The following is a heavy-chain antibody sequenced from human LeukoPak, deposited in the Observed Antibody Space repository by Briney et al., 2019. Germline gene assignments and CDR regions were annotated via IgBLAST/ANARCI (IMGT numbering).Heavy chain of an antibody. CDR1: GFTFSSYA. CDR2: ISGSGGST. D-gene: IGHD6-19*01. V-gene: IGHV3-23*01. J-gene: IGHJ4*02. CDR3: AKVGNSGWPSQEWYFDY. Sequence: VGSLRLSCEASGFTFSSYAMSWVRQAPGKGLEWVSAISGSGGSTYYADSVQGRFTISRDNSKNTLYLQMNSLRAEDTAVYYCAKVGNSGWPSQEWYFDYWGQGTLVTVSS.